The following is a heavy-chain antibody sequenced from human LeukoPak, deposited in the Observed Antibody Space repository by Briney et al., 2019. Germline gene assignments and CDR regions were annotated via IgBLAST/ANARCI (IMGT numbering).Heavy chain of an antibody. CDR1: GGSISSGSYY. Sequence: SLTLSLTCSVSGGSISSGSYYWSWIRQPAGKGLEWIGRIYTSGSTNYNPSLKSRVTISVDTSKNQFSLKLSSVTAADTAVYYCARDLYYYDSSGYYLWGFDIWGQGTMVTVSS. J-gene: IGHJ3*02. CDR3: ARDLYYYDSSGYYLWGFDI. V-gene: IGHV4-61*02. CDR2: IYTSGST. D-gene: IGHD3-22*01.